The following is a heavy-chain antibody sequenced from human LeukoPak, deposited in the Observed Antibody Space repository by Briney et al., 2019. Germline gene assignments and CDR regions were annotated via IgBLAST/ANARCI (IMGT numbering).Heavy chain of an antibody. CDR1: GFTFSSYG. CDR3: ARDLGRTNGVCRD. Sequence: GGSLRLSCAASGFTFSSYGMHWVRQAPGKGLEWVAVIWYDGSNKYYADSVKGRFTISRDNSKNTLYLQMNSLGAEDTAVYYCARDLGRTNGVCRDWGQGALVTVSS. CDR2: IWYDGSNK. D-gene: IGHD2-8*01. V-gene: IGHV3-33*01. J-gene: IGHJ4*02.